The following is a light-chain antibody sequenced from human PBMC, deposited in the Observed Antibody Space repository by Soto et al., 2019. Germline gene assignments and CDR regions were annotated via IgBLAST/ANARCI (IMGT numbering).Light chain of an antibody. Sequence: EIVLTQSPGTLSVSPVERATLSCMSSQSVSSNLAWYQQKPGQAPRLLXYGASTRATGIPARFSGSGSGTEFTLTISSLQSEDFAVYYCQQYNNWPPWTFGQGTKVDIK. CDR2: GAS. V-gene: IGKV3-15*01. J-gene: IGKJ1*01. CDR3: QQYNNWPPWT. CDR1: QSVSSN.